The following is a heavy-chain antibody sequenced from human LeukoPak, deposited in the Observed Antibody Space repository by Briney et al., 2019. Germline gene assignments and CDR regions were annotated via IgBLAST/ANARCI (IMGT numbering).Heavy chain of an antibody. CDR3: ARDSSPSSGDYYWDAFDS. CDR2: IREDGKVI. V-gene: IGHV3-7*01. Sequence: GGSLRLSCTASGFSFGYYWMTWVRQAPGKGLEWVANIREDGKVIHYVDSVSGRFTISRDNTKNSLYLQMNSLRGEGTALYYCARDSSPSSGDYYWDAFDSWGQGTLVTVSS. D-gene: IGHD4-17*01. CDR1: GFSFGYYW. J-gene: IGHJ3*02.